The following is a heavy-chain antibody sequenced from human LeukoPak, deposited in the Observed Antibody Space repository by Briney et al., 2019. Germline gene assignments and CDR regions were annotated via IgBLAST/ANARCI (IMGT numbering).Heavy chain of an antibody. CDR3: ARVSANDYHTHDPYFDY. J-gene: IGHJ4*02. CDR2: IYYSGST. D-gene: IGHD4-11*01. V-gene: IGHV4-59*01. Sequence: SETLSLTCTVSGGSISSYYWSWIRQPPGKGLEWIGYIYYSGSTNYNPSLKSRVTISVDTSKNQFSLKLSSVTAADTAVYYCARVSANDYHTHDPYFDYWGQGTLVTVSS. CDR1: GGSISSYY.